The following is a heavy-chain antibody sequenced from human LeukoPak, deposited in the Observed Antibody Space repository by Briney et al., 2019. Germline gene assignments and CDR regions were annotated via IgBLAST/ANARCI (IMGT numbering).Heavy chain of an antibody. V-gene: IGHV3-15*01. Sequence: GGSLRLSCAASGFTFNKAWMSWVRQTPGKGLEWIGRIRPDGGTTDYAAPVKGRITISRDDSKNTLYLQMNSLKTEDTAVYFCTTEGYNYGYHSFDIWGQGTMVTVSS. D-gene: IGHD5-18*01. CDR1: GFTFNKAW. CDR2: IRPDGGTT. CDR3: TTEGYNYGYHSFDI. J-gene: IGHJ3*02.